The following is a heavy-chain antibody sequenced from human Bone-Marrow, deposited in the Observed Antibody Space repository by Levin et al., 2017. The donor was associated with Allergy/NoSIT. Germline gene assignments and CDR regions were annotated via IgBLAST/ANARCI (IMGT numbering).Heavy chain of an antibody. V-gene: IGHV3-30-3*01. Sequence: LSLTCAASGFTFSSYAMHWVRQAPGKGLEWVAVISYDGSNKYYADSVKGRFTISRDNSMNTLYLQMNSLRAEDTAVYYCARTIVVVTARLDYWGQGTLVTVSS. D-gene: IGHD2-21*02. CDR2: ISYDGSNK. CDR1: GFTFSSYA. J-gene: IGHJ4*02. CDR3: ARTIVVVTARLDY.